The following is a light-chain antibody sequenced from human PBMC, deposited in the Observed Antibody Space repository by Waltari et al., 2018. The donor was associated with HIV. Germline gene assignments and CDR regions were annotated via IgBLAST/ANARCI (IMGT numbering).Light chain of an antibody. CDR1: SPHIGRNY. CDR3: ATWTDSLSGVV. V-gene: IGLV1-47*01. CDR2: RNN. Sequence: QSVLTQSPSASGTPGQRVTISCSGSSPHIGRNYVYWYPQPPGTAPKLLLYRNNQRPSGVPDRFSGSKSGTSASLAISGLRSEDEAHYYCATWTDSLSGVVFGGGTKLRVL. J-gene: IGLJ2*01.